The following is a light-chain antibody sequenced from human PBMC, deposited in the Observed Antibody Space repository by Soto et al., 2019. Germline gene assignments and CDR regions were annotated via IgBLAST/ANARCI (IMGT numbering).Light chain of an antibody. V-gene: IGLV2-11*01. CDR1: SSDFGGYNY. Sequence: QSVLTQPRSVSGSPGQSVTISCTGTSSDFGGYNYVSWYQQHPGKAPKLMIYDVSKRPSGVPDRFSGSKSGNTASLTISGLQAEDEADYYCCSYAGSHWVFGGGTQMTVL. J-gene: IGLJ3*02. CDR2: DVS. CDR3: CSYAGSHWV.